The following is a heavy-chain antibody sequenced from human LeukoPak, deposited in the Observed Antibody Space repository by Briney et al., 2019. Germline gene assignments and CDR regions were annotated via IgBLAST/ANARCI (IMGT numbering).Heavy chain of an antibody. CDR1: GFIFSDYY. CDR2: ISDSRTT. Sequence: PGGSLRLSCAASGFIFSDYYMGWIRQAPGKGLEWISYISDSRTTYYADSLKGRFTISRDNAENSLYLQMNSLRAEDTAVYFCVSPRWGYWGQGTLVTVS. V-gene: IGHV3-69-1*01. J-gene: IGHJ4*02. CDR3: VSPRWGY. D-gene: IGHD5-24*01.